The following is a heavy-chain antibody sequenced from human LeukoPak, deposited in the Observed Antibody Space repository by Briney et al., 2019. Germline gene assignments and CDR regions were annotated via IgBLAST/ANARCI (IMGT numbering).Heavy chain of an antibody. V-gene: IGHV3-30*01. J-gene: IGHJ4*02. CDR1: GFTFSSYA. CDR3: AVRPGSYTQYFDY. D-gene: IGHD1-26*01. Sequence: PGRSLRLSCAASGFTFSSYAMHWVRQAPGKGLEWVAVISYDGSNKYYADSVKGRFTISRDNPKNTLYLQMNSLRAEDTAVYYCAVRPGSYTQYFDYWGQGTLVTVSS. CDR2: ISYDGSNK.